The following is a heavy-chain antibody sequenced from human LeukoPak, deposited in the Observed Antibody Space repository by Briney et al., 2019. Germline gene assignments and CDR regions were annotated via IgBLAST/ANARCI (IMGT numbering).Heavy chain of an antibody. CDR1: GLTFSSYA. D-gene: IGHD5-12*01. CDR2: ISGSGGST. Sequence: PGGSLRLSCAASGLTFSSYAMSWVRQAPGKGLEWVSAISGSGGSTYYADSVKGRFTISRDNSKNTLYLQMNSLRAEDTAVYYCAKGRLRTRRGYSGYDSFDYWGQGTLVTVSS. V-gene: IGHV3-23*01. CDR3: AKGRLRTRRGYSGYDSFDY. J-gene: IGHJ4*02.